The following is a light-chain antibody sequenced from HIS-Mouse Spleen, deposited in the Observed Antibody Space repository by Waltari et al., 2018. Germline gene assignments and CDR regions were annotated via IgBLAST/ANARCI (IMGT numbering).Light chain of an antibody. CDR1: ALPKKY. Sequence: SYELTQPPSVSVSPGQTARITCSGDALPKKYASWYQQKSGKAPVLVIYEDSKRHSGIPERFSGSSSGTMATLTISGAQVEDEADYYCYSTDSSGNHRVFGGGTKLTVL. CDR3: YSTDSSGNHRV. V-gene: IGLV3-10*01. J-gene: IGLJ2*01. CDR2: EDS.